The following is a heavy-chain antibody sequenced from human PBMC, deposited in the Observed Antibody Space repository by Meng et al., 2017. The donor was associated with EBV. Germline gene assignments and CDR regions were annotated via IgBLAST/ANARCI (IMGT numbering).Heavy chain of an antibody. V-gene: IGHV3-73*02. CDR1: GFTFSGSA. Sequence: EVRRVGSGGGLVQPGGSLKLSCAASGFTFSGSAMHWVRQASGKGLEWVGRIRSKANSYATAYAASVKGRFTISRDDSKNTAYLQMNSLKTEDTAVYYCTQSSPGKDYWGQGTLVTVSS. CDR3: TQSSPGKDY. J-gene: IGHJ4*02. CDR2: IRSKANSYAT. D-gene: IGHD6-13*01.